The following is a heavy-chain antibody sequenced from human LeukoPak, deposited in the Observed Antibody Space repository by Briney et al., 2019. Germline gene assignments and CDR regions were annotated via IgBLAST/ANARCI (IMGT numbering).Heavy chain of an antibody. J-gene: IGHJ4*02. CDR1: GFTFNSYS. V-gene: IGHV3-21*01. D-gene: IGHD6-19*01. Sequence: GGSLRLSCAASGFTFNSYSMNWARQAPGKGLDWVSSISSSSTYIYYAESVKGRFTISRDNAKNSLYLQMNSLRAEDTAVYYCARALEPSIAVIDYWGQGTLVTVSS. CDR3: ARALEPSIAVIDY. CDR2: ISSSSTYI.